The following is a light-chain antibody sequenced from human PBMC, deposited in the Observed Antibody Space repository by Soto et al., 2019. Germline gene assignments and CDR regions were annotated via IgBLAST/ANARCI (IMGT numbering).Light chain of an antibody. CDR3: QRSYSTPPLT. CDR2: AAS. V-gene: IGKV1-39*01. CDR1: QSISTF. J-gene: IGKJ4*01. Sequence: DFQMTQSPSSLSASVGDRVTITCRASQSISTFLNWYQQKPGKAPKLLIYAASSLQIGVPSWCSGSGSGIDFTLTIYSIQPEAFATYYCQRSYSTPPLTFGGGTKVEIK.